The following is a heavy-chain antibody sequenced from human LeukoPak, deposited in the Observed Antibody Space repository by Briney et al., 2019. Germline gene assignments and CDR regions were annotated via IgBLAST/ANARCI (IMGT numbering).Heavy chain of an antibody. V-gene: IGHV3-33*01. CDR3: AREQYASDDALDI. CDR2: IWYDGSNK. CDR1: GFTFSSYG. J-gene: IGHJ3*02. Sequence: GGSLRLSCAASGFTFSSYGMHWVRQAPGKGLEWVAVIWYDGSNKYYADSVKGRFTISGHNSKNPLYLQTDGLRDRDISMYYCAREQYASDDALDIWGQGSMVTVSS. D-gene: IGHD5-24*01.